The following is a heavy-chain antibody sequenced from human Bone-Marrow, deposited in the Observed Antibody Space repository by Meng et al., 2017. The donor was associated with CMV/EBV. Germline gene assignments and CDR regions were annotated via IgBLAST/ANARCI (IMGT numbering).Heavy chain of an antibody. D-gene: IGHD1-1*01. J-gene: IGHJ4*02. CDR2: IKSKTEGGTT. CDR3: TTAVNDWYFDY. CDR1: GFTFSNAW. V-gene: IGHV3-15*01. Sequence: GESLKIFCAASGFTFSNAWMSWVRQAPGKGLEWVGRIKSKTEGGTTDYAAPVKGRFTISRDDSKNTLYLQMNSLKTEDTAVYYCTTAVNDWYFDYWGQGTLVTVSS.